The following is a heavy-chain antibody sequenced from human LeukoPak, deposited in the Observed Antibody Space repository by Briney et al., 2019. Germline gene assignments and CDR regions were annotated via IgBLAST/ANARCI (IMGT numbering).Heavy chain of an antibody. CDR3: AKVNGDYVEDAFDI. D-gene: IGHD4-17*01. CDR2: VNSDGSST. Sequence: PGGSLRLSCAVSGFTFSSYWMHWVRQAPGKGLVWVSRVNSDGSSTSYADSVKGRFTISRDNAKNTLYLQMNSLRAEDTAVYYCAKVNGDYVEDAFDIWGQGTMVTVSS. CDR1: GFTFSSYW. V-gene: IGHV3-74*01. J-gene: IGHJ3*02.